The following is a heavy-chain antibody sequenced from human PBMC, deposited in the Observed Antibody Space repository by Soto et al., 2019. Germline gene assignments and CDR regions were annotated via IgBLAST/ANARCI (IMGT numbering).Heavy chain of an antibody. D-gene: IGHD3-22*01. J-gene: IGHJ4*02. CDR3: ARGPSHYYDSSGYSFDY. V-gene: IGHV3-30-3*01. Sequence: QVQLVESGGGVVQPGRSLRLSCAASGFTFSSYAMHWVRQAPGKGLEWVAVISYDGSNKYYADSVKGRFTISRDNSKNTLYLQMNSLRAEDTAVYYCARGPSHYYDSSGYSFDYWGQGTLVTVSS. CDR1: GFTFSSYA. CDR2: ISYDGSNK.